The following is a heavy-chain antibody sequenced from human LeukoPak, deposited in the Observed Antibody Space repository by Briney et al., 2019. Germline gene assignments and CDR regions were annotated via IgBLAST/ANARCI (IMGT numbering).Heavy chain of an antibody. CDR1: GFTFSSYS. D-gene: IGHD2-2*01. CDR2: ISSSSSYI. V-gene: IGHV3-21*01. J-gene: IGHJ4*02. Sequence: GGSLRLSCAASGFTFSSYSMNWVRQAPGKGLEWVSSISSSSSYIYYPDSLKGRFTISRDNAKNSLYLQMNSLRAEDTAVYYCASGVLGYCSSTSCYEGVYWGQGTLVTVSS. CDR3: ASGVLGYCSSTSCYEGVY.